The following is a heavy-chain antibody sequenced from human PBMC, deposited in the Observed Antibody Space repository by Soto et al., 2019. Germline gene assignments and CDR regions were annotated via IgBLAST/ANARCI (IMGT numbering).Heavy chain of an antibody. CDR2: IYYSGST. D-gene: IGHD3-10*01. Sequence: QLQLQESGPGLVKPSETLSLTCTVSGGSISSSSYYWGWIRQPPGKGLEWIGSIYYSGSTYYNPSLNSRVTISVDTSKNQFSLKLSSVTAADTAVYYCARLLRSNYFDYWGQGTLVTVSS. CDR3: ARLLRSNYFDY. CDR1: GGSISSSSYY. V-gene: IGHV4-39*01. J-gene: IGHJ4*02.